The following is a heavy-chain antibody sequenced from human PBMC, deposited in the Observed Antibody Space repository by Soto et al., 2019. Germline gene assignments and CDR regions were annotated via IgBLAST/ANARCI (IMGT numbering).Heavy chain of an antibody. Sequence: GGSLRLSCAASGFTFSSYGMHWVRQAPGKGLEWVAVISYDGSNKYYADSVKGRFTISRDNSKNTLYLQMNSLRAEDTAVYYCAKGPNNWNYGMAFDIWGQGTMVTVSS. D-gene: IGHD1-7*01. J-gene: IGHJ3*02. CDR1: GFTFSSYG. CDR3: AKGPNNWNYGMAFDI. CDR2: ISYDGSNK. V-gene: IGHV3-30*18.